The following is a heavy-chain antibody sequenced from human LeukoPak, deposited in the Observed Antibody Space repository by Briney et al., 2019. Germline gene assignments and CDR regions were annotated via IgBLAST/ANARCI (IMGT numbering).Heavy chain of an antibody. V-gene: IGHV3-74*01. CDR3: AKDRDYVWGSYRYAPPPLN. Sequence: PGGSLRLSCAASGFTFSNYWMQWVRQAPGKGLVWVSRINSDESRTNYADSAKGRFTISRDNSKNTLYLQMNSLRAEDTAVYYCAKDRDYVWGSYRYAPPPLNWGQGTLVTVSS. D-gene: IGHD3-16*02. J-gene: IGHJ4*02. CDR2: INSDESRT. CDR1: GFTFSNYW.